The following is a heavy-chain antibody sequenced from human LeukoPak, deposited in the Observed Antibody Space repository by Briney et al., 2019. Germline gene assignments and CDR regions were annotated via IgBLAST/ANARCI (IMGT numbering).Heavy chain of an antibody. CDR3: ARGDTSSWYYFDY. D-gene: IGHD6-13*01. CDR1: GFTFSSYG. J-gene: IGHJ4*02. CDR2: ISYDGSNK. Sequence: PGGSLRLSCAASGFTFSSYGMHWVRQAPGKGLEWVAVISYDGSNKYYADSVKGRFTISRDISKNTLFLHMNSLRAEDTAVYYCARGDTSSWYYFDYWGQGTLVTVSS. V-gene: IGHV3-30*03.